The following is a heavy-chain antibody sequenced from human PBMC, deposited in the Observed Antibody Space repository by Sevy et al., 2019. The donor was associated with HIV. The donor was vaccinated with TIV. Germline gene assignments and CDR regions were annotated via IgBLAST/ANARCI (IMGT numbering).Heavy chain of an antibody. D-gene: IGHD3-22*01. Sequence: GGSLRLSCAASGFTFSRFWMSWVRQAPGKGLEWVANIKQDGSEKYYVDSVKGRFTISRDNAKKSLYLQMNSLRAEDTAVYYCAKSPDSSGYYQFDYWGQGTLVTVSS. CDR1: GFTFSRFW. CDR3: AKSPDSSGYYQFDY. V-gene: IGHV3-7*03. CDR2: IKQDGSEK. J-gene: IGHJ4*02.